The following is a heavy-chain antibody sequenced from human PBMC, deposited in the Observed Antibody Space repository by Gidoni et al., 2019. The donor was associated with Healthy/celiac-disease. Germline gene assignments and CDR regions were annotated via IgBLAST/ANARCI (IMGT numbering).Heavy chain of an antibody. J-gene: IGHJ4*02. D-gene: IGHD3-3*01. CDR2: IYYSGST. V-gene: IGHV4-39*01. Sequence: QLQLQESGPGLVKPSETLSLTCTVAGGSISSSSYYWGWIRQPPGKGLEWIGSIYYSGSTYYNPSLKSRVTISVDTSKNQFSLKLSSVTAADTAVYYCARVTIFGIGDWGQGTLVTVSS. CDR3: ARVTIFGIGD. CDR1: GGSISSSSYY.